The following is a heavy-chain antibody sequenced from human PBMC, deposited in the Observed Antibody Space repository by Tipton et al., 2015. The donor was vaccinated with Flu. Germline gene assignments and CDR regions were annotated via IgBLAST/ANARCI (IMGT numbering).Heavy chain of an antibody. V-gene: IGHV3-23*01. D-gene: IGHD6-19*01. CDR2: VSGGGANT. CDR1: GFTFSGYA. J-gene: IGHJ4*02. CDR3: AKVIPEKVAGLDY. Sequence: SLRLSCAASGFTFSGYAMSWVRQAPGKGLEWVSAVSGGGANTYYADSVKGRFTISRDNSKNTFYLQMNSLRAEDTAIYYCAKVIPEKVAGLDYWGQGTLVTVSS.